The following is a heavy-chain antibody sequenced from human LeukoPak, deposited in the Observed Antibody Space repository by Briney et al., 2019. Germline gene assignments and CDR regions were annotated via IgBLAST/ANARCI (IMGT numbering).Heavy chain of an antibody. CDR3: ARVRYYYDSSGTLDY. V-gene: IGHV1-2*02. CDR2: INPNSGGT. D-gene: IGHD3-22*01. Sequence: ASVKVSCKASGYTFTGYYMHWVRQAPGQGLEWMGWINPNSGGTNYAQKFQGRVTMTRDTSISTAYMELSRLRSGDTAVYYCARVRYYYDSSGTLDYWGQGTLVTVSS. CDR1: GYTFTGYY. J-gene: IGHJ4*02.